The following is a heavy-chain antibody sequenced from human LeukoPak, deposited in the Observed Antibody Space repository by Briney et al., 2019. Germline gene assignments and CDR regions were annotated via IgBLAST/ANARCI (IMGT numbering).Heavy chain of an antibody. V-gene: IGHV3-30*03. CDR3: ARQLVRWFDP. J-gene: IGHJ5*02. CDR2: ISYDGSNK. D-gene: IGHD6-13*01. Sequence: GGSLRLSCAASGFTFSNYGMSWVRQAPGKGLEWVAVISYDGSNKYYADSVKGRFTISRDNSKNTLYLQMNSLRAEDTAVYYCARQLVRWFDPWGQGTLVTVSS. CDR1: GFTFSNYG.